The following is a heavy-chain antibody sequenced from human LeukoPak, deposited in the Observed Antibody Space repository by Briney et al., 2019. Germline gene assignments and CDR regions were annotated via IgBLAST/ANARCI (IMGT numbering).Heavy chain of an antibody. CDR3: ARGRGASSSWYWDDAFDI. CDR1: GGSISSSSYY. D-gene: IGHD6-13*01. V-gene: IGHV4-39*01. J-gene: IGHJ3*02. Sequence: SETLSLTCTVSGGSISSSSYYWGWIRQPPGKGLEWIGSIYYSGSTYYNPSLKSRVTISVDTSKNQFSLKLSSVTAADTAVYYCARGRGASSSWYWDDAFDIWGQGTMVTVSS. CDR2: IYYSGST.